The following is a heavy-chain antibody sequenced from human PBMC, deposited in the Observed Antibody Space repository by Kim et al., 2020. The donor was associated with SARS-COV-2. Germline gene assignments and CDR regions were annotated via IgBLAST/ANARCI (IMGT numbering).Heavy chain of an antibody. Sequence: GRFTISRDTAKNTLYLQMNSLRAEDTAVYYCAREGEYYDCWSGYRNWFDPWGQGTLVTVSS. CDR3: AREGEYYDCWSGYRNWFDP. V-gene: IGHV3-74*01. D-gene: IGHD3-3*01. J-gene: IGHJ5*02.